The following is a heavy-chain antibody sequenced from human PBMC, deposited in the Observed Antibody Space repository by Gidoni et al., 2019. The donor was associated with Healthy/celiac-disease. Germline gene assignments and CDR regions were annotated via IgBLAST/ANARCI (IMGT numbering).Heavy chain of an antibody. D-gene: IGHD3-22*01. J-gene: IGHJ4*02. CDR3: AKSYDSSGYYMGPDNPREYYFDY. Sequence: EVQLLESGGGLVQPGGSLRLSCAASGFTFSSYAMSWVRQAPGKGLEWVSAISGSGGSTYYADSVKGRFTISRDNSKNTLYLQMNSLRAEDTAVYYCAKSYDSSGYYMGPDNPREYYFDYWGQGTLVTVSS. CDR2: ISGSGGST. CDR1: GFTFSSYA. V-gene: IGHV3-23*01.